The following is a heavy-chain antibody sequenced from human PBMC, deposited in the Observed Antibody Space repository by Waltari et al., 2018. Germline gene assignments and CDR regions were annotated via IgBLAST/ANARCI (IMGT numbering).Heavy chain of an antibody. J-gene: IGHJ5*02. CDR2: IYYRWGT. D-gene: IGHD6-13*01. CDR1: GGSISSGDYY. CDR3: ARARAAAGIAWFDP. Sequence: QVQLQESGPGLVKPSQTLSLTCTVSGGSISSGDYYWSWIRQPPGKGLEWIGYIYYRWGTYYNPSLKGRVTISVDTSRDQVALKLSSVTAADTAVYYCARARAAAGIAWFDPWGQGTLVTVSS. V-gene: IGHV4-30-4*08.